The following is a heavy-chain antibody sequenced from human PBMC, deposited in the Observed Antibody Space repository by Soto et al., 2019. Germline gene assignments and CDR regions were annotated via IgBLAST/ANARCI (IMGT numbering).Heavy chain of an antibody. D-gene: IGHD2-15*01. CDR3: ATRVVVAAIDY. CDR1: GGSISSSSYY. V-gene: IGHV4-39*01. J-gene: IGHJ4*02. CDR2: IYYSGST. Sequence: SETLSLTCTVSGGSISSSSYYWGWIRQPPGKGLEWIGSIYYSGSTYYNPSLKSRVTISVDTSKNQFSLKLSSVTAADTAVYYCATRVVVAAIDYWGQGTLVTVSS.